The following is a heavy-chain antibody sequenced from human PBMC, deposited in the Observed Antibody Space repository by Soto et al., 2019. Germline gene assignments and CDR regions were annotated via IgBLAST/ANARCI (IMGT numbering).Heavy chain of an antibody. CDR1: GYTLTELS. Sequence: ASVKASSKVSGYTLTELSMHLLRQAPGNGLEWMGGFDPEDGETIYTQKFQGRVTMTEDTSTDTAYMELSSLRSDDTAVYYCARESGGATATLDYYYFYMDVWGKGTTVTVSS. J-gene: IGHJ6*03. CDR2: FDPEDGET. V-gene: IGHV1-24*01. CDR3: ARESGGATATLDYYYFYMDV. D-gene: IGHD5-12*01.